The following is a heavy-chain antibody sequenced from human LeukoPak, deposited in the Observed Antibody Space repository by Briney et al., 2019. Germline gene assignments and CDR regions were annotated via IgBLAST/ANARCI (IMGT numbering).Heavy chain of an antibody. CDR1: GFSFSNYA. D-gene: IGHD3-10*01. Sequence: PGGSLRLSCAASGFSFSNYAMHWVRQTPGEGLVWVAVISTDGRDKHYADSVKGRFTISRDNSKSTLYLQMNSLGAEDTAVYYCARDWPLRALWFGERWWFDPWGQGTLVTVSS. V-gene: IGHV3-30*04. CDR3: ARDWPLRALWFGERWWFDP. J-gene: IGHJ5*02. CDR2: ISTDGRDK.